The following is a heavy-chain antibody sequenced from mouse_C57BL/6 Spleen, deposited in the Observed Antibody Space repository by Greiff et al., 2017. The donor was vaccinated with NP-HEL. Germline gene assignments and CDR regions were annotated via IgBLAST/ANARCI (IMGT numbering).Heavy chain of an antibody. D-gene: IGHD2-1*01. CDR3: ARGEIYYGKPFLSY. V-gene: IGHV1-80*01. Sequence: VQLQQSGAELVKPGASVKISCKASGYAFSSYWMNWVKQRPGKGLEWIGQIYPGDGDTNYNGKFKGKATLTADKSSSTAYMQLSSLTSEDSAVYFCARGEIYYGKPFLSYWGQGTLVTVSA. CDR1: GYAFSSYW. J-gene: IGHJ3*01. CDR2: IYPGDGDT.